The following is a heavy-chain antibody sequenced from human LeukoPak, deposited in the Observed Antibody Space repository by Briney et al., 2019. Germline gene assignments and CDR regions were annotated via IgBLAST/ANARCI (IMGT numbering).Heavy chain of an antibody. Sequence: PSETLSLTCAVYGGSFSGYYWSWIRQPPGKGLEWIGEINHSGSTNYNPSLKSRVTISVDTSKNQLSLKLSSVTAADTAVYYCARVGNWNSRPFDYRGQGTLVTVSS. CDR1: GGSFSGYY. V-gene: IGHV4-34*01. D-gene: IGHD1-7*01. CDR2: INHSGST. J-gene: IGHJ4*02. CDR3: ARVGNWNSRPFDY.